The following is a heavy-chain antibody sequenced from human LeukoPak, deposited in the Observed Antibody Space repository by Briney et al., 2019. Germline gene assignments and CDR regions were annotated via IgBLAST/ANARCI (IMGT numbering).Heavy chain of an antibody. CDR1: GFTFSSYR. D-gene: IGHD1-14*01. Sequence: GGTLRLSCVASGFTFSSYRMTWVRQAPGKGLEWVANIKQDVNEKYYVDSVKGRFTISRDNAKNSLYLQMSSLRAEDTAVYYCARLTGNHFDCWGQGAPVTVSS. CDR2: IKQDVNEK. V-gene: IGHV3-7*01. CDR3: ARLTGNHFDC. J-gene: IGHJ4*02.